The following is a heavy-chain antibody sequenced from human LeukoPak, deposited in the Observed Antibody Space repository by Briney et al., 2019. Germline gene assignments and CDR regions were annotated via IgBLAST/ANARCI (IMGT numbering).Heavy chain of an antibody. CDR3: TTDRFD. CDR1: GFTFTNTW. J-gene: IGHJ4*02. Sequence: PGGSLRLSCAASGFTFTNTWMSWVRQAPGKGLEWVGRIKSKTDGGATDYAAPVKGRFTISRHESEDTLYLQMNSLRTEDTAVYHCTTDRFDWGQGTLVTVSS. V-gene: IGHV3-15*01. CDR2: IKSKTDGGAT.